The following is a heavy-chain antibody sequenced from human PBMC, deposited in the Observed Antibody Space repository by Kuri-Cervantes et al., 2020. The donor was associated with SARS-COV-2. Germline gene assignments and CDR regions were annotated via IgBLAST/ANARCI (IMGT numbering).Heavy chain of an antibody. D-gene: IGHD2-2*01. CDR3: ARAITRWVVPAAMVDY. V-gene: IGHV1-18*04. Sequence: ASVTVSCKASGYTFTGYYMHWVRQAPGQGLEWMGWISAYNVNTNYAQNLQGRVTMTTDTSTSTAYMELRSLRSDDTAVYYCARAITRWVVPAAMVDYWGQGTLVTCYS. CDR2: ISAYNVNT. J-gene: IGHJ4*02. CDR1: GYTFTGYY.